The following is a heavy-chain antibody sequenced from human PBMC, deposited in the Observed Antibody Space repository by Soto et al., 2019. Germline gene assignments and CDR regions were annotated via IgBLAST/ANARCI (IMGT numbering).Heavy chain of an antibody. CDR3: TRRRCTNGVCYTDY. CDR2: IRSKANSYAT. CDR1: GFTFSGSA. V-gene: IGHV3-73*01. J-gene: IGHJ4*02. Sequence: GGSLRLSCAASGFTFSGSAMHWVRQASEKGLEWVGRIRSKANSYATAYAASVKGRFTISRDDSKNTAYLQMNSLKTEDTSVYYCTRRRCTNGVCYTDYWGQGTLVTVSS. D-gene: IGHD2-8*01.